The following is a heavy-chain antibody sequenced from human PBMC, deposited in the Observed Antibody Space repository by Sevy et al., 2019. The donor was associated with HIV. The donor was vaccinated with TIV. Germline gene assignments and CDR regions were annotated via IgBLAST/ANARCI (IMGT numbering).Heavy chain of an antibody. D-gene: IGHD1-1*01. Sequence: GGSLRLSCSASGFTFRSFSMHWVRQAPGEGLEWVAAIWYDGRTKQYADSVKGRFTISRDNSNNMLSLEMNSLRAEDTGLYFCARDSARVIVPTAGFDSWGQGTVVTVSS. J-gene: IGHJ5*01. CDR2: IWYDGRTK. CDR1: GFTFRSFS. V-gene: IGHV3-33*01. CDR3: ARDSARVIVPTAGFDS.